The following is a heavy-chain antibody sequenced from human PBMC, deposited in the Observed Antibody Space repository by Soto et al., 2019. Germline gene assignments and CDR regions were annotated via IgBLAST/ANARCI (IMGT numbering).Heavy chain of an antibody. CDR1: GFTFSSYG. CDR2: IWYDGSNK. CDR3: AKDSPTIFGVVKSRYYGMDV. Sequence: PGGSLRLSCAASGFTFSSYGMHWVRQAPGKGLEWVAVIWYDGSNKYYADSVKGRFTISRDNSKNTLYLQMNSLRAEDTAVYYCAKDSPTIFGVVKSRYYGMDVWGQGTTVTVSS. D-gene: IGHD3-3*01. V-gene: IGHV3-30*02. J-gene: IGHJ6*02.